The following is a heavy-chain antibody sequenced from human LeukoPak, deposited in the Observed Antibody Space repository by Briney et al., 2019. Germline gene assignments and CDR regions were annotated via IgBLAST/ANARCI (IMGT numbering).Heavy chain of an antibody. CDR2: ISYDGSNK. D-gene: IGHD3-10*01. V-gene: IGHV3-30*18. Sequence: GGSLRLSCAASGFTFSSYGMHWVRQAPGKGLEWVAVISYDGSNKYYADSVKGRFTISRDNSKNTLYLQMNSLRAEDTAVYYCAKDPSLWFGELSPFDYWGQGTLVTVSS. J-gene: IGHJ4*02. CDR1: GFTFSSYG. CDR3: AKDPSLWFGELSPFDY.